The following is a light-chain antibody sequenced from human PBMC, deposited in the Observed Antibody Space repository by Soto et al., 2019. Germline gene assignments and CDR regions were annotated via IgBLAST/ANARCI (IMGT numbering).Light chain of an antibody. V-gene: IGKV3-15*01. Sequence: EVELTQSPDILSVSPGETATLSCRASQSVRSNLAWYQQKPGQAPRLLIYGASTRATGIPARFSGSGSGREFTLTISSLQSEDFATYYCQQYDSYPYTFGQGTKLEIK. CDR3: QQYDSYPYT. CDR1: QSVRSN. CDR2: GAS. J-gene: IGKJ2*01.